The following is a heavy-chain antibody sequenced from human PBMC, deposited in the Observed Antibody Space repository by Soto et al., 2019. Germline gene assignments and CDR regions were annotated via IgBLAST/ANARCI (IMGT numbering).Heavy chain of an antibody. CDR2: ISGDGGST. CDR1: GFTFDDYA. J-gene: IGHJ4*02. Sequence: GESLKISCAASGFTFDDYAMHWVRQAPGKGLEWVSLISGDGGSTYYADSVKGRFTISRDNSKNSLYLQMNSLRTEDTALYYCAKASTMIVVVIREMDYWGQGTLVTVSS. D-gene: IGHD3-22*01. CDR3: AKASTMIVVVIREMDY. V-gene: IGHV3-43*02.